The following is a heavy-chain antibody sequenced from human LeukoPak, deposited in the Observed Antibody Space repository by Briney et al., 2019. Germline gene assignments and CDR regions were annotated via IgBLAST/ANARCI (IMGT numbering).Heavy chain of an antibody. CDR3: ARVFTMVRGVIITSSYNWFDP. D-gene: IGHD3-10*01. J-gene: IGHJ5*02. Sequence: SGTLSLTCAVSGGSVSHSNWWTWVRQSPGKGLEWIGEVHPSEGTNYNPSLKSRVTISLDKSKNQFSLKLSSVTAADTAVYYCARVFTMVRGVIITSSYNWFDPWGQGTLVTVSS. CDR2: VHPSEGT. V-gene: IGHV4-4*02. CDR1: GGSVSHSNW.